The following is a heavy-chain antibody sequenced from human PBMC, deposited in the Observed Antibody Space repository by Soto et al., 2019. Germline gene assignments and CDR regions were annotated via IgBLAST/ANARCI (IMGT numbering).Heavy chain of an antibody. D-gene: IGHD6-19*01. CDR2: ISYDGSNK. J-gene: IGHJ4*02. Sequence: QVQLVESGGGVVQPGRSLRLSCAASGFTFSSYDMHWVRQAPGKGLEWVALISYDGSNKYYADSVKGRFTISRDNSKNTLYLQMNSLRAEDTALYYCAKAALLGTSGWPYFDYWGQGTLVTVSS. V-gene: IGHV3-30*18. CDR1: GFTFSSYD. CDR3: AKAALLGTSGWPYFDY.